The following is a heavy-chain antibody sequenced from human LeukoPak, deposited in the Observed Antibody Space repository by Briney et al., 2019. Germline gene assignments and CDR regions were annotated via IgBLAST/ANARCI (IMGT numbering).Heavy chain of an antibody. CDR2: IWYDGSNK. Sequence: QAGGSLRLSCAASGFTFSSYGMHWVRQAPGKGLEWVALIWYDGSNKYYADSVKGRFTISRDNSKNTLYLQMNSLRAEDTAVYYCVRASEGGAAYYWGQGTLVTVSS. J-gene: IGHJ4*02. CDR3: VRASEGGAAYY. CDR1: GFTFSSYG. D-gene: IGHD3-16*01. V-gene: IGHV3-33*01.